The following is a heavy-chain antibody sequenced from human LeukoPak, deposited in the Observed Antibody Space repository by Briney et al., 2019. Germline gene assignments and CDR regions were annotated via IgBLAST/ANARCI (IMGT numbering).Heavy chain of an antibody. CDR2: IYYSGST. CDR3: ARDTLNYYDSSGYTFDY. CDR1: GGSISSGGYY. V-gene: IGHV4-31*03. J-gene: IGHJ4*02. D-gene: IGHD3-22*01. Sequence: SQTLSLTCTVSGGSISSGGYYWSWIRQHPGKGLEWIGYIYYSGSTYYNPSLKSRVTISVDRSKNQFSLKLSSVTAADTAVYYCARDTLNYYDSSGYTFDYWGQGTLVTVSS.